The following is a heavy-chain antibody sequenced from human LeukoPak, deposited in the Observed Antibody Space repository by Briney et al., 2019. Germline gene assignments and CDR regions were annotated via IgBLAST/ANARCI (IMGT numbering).Heavy chain of an antibody. D-gene: IGHD3-22*01. J-gene: IGHJ4*02. Sequence: GGSLRLSCAASGFIFSSYAMSWVRQAPGKGLEWVSGISGSGYDTYYADSVKGRVTISRDNSKNTLYLQMNSLRAEDTAVYYCAKDIEVIKACFDYWGQGTLVTVSS. CDR2: ISGSGYDT. CDR1: GFIFSSYA. CDR3: AKDIEVIKACFDY. V-gene: IGHV3-23*01.